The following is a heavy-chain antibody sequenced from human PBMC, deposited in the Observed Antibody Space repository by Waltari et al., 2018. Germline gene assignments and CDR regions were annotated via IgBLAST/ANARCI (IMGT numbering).Heavy chain of an antibody. V-gene: IGHV4-34*01. CDR3: AIRRCSVTNCYMRNWFDP. CDR2: IKHDGGT. CDR1: GGSFSGYY. Sequence: QVQLQQWGAGLLKPSETLSLTCAVYGGSFSGYYWTWIRQRPGKGLAWIGEIKHDGGTSYNPSLKRRATISVDTSKNQLSLILNSVTAADTAVYYCAIRRCSVTNCYMRNWFDPWGQGILVTVSS. D-gene: IGHD2-2*02. J-gene: IGHJ5*02.